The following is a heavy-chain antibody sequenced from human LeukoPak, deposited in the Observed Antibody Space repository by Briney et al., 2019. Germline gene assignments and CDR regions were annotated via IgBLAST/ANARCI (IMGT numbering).Heavy chain of an antibody. D-gene: IGHD6-13*01. V-gene: IGHV4-59*01. CDR3: ARNTYSSKEDWYFDP. Sequence: SETLSLTCTVSGGSISSYYWSWIRQPPGKGLEWIGYIYYSGSTNYNPSLKSRVTISVDTSKNQFSLKLSSVTAADTAVYYCARNTYSSKEDWYFDPWGRGTLVTVSS. CDR2: IYYSGST. CDR1: GGSISSYY. J-gene: IGHJ2*01.